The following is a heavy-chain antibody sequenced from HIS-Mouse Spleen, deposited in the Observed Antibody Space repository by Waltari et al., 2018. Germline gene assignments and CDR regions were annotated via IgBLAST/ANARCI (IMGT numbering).Heavy chain of an antibody. J-gene: IGHJ3*02. CDR1: GGSISSYY. CDR3: AAPGYSSSWYAFDI. V-gene: IGHV4-59*08. D-gene: IGHD6-13*01. CDR2: IYYSGST. Sequence: QVQLQESGPGLVKPSETLSLTCTVSGGSISSYYWSWIRQPPGKGLEWIGYIYYSGSTNYNPSPKSRVTISVDTSKNQFSLKLSSVTAADTAVYYCAAPGYSSSWYAFDIWGQGTMVTVSS.